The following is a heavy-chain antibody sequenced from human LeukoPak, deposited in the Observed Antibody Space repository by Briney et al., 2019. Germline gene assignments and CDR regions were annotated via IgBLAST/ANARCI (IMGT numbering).Heavy chain of an antibody. CDR3: ARGGYLRYYYDSSGYYHIFDY. CDR1: GFTFDDYA. V-gene: IGHV3-9*01. Sequence: GGSLRLSCAASGFTFDDYAMHWVRQAPGKGLEWVSGISWNSGSIGYADSVKGRFTISRDNAKNSLYLQMNSLRAEDTALYYCARGGYLRYYYDSSGYYHIFDYWGQGTLVTVSS. J-gene: IGHJ4*02. D-gene: IGHD3-22*01. CDR2: ISWNSGSI.